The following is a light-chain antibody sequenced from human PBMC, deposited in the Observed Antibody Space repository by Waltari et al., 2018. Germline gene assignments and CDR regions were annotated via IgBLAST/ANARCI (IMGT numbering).Light chain of an antibody. Sequence: DIVVTQFPDPLAVSLGERASINCQSSRSVLNSPSNKNSLAWYQQKPGQPPKLLIYWASTRESGVPDRFSGSGSGTDFTLTISSLQAEDVAVYYCQQYYSTPPWAFGQGTKVEIK. CDR2: WAS. CDR3: QQYYSTPPWA. V-gene: IGKV4-1*01. CDR1: RSVLNSPSNKNS. J-gene: IGKJ1*01.